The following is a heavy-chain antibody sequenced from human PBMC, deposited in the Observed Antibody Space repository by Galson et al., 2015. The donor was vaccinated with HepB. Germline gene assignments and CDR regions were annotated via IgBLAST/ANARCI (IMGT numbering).Heavy chain of an antibody. V-gene: IGHV4-34*01. CDR1: GGSFSGYY. J-gene: IGHJ4*02. CDR2: INHSGDT. D-gene: IGHD3-16*01. CDR3: ARDLDGGVDY. Sequence: ETLSLTCAVYGGSFSGYYWSWIRQSPGKGLEWIGEINHSGDTNYNPSLKSRVTISVDTSKNQFSLKLTSVTAADTAVYHCARDLDGGVDYWGQGTLVTVSS.